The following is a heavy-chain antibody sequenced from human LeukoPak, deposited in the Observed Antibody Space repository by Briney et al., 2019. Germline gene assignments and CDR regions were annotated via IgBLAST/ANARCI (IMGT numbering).Heavy chain of an antibody. Sequence: GGSLRLSCAASGFTVSSNYMSWVRQAPGKGLEWVSVIYSGGSTYYADSVKGRFTISRDNSKNTLYLQMNSLRAEDTAVYYCARALSGEFHYIDYWGQGTLVTVSS. CDR1: GFTVSSNY. D-gene: IGHD3-10*01. CDR3: ARALSGEFHYIDY. V-gene: IGHV3-66*01. CDR2: IYSGGST. J-gene: IGHJ4*02.